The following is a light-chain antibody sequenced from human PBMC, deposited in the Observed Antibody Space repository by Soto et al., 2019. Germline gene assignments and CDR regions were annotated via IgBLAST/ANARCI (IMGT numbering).Light chain of an antibody. Sequence: QSVLTQPPSASGTPGQRVTISCSGSSPNIGVNTVNWYQQLPGTAPKLLIYSNNQRPSGVPDRFSGSKSGTSASLAISGLQSEDEADYYCAAWDDSLNGLVFGGGTKVTVL. CDR2: SNN. J-gene: IGLJ3*02. CDR1: SPNIGVNT. V-gene: IGLV1-44*01. CDR3: AAWDDSLNGLV.